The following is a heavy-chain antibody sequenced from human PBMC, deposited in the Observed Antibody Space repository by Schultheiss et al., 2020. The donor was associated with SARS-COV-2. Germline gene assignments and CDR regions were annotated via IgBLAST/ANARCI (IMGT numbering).Heavy chain of an antibody. CDR2: INHSGST. J-gene: IGHJ6*02. V-gene: IGHV4-34*01. CDR3: ARDLSGHYGDSRYGMDV. CDR1: GGSFSNFY. D-gene: IGHD4-17*01. Sequence: SETLSLTCAVYGGSFSNFYWSWIRQPPGKGLEWIGEINHSGSTNYNPSLKSRVTISVDTSKNQFSLKLSSVTAADTAVYYCARDLSGHYGDSRYGMDVWGQGTTVTVSS.